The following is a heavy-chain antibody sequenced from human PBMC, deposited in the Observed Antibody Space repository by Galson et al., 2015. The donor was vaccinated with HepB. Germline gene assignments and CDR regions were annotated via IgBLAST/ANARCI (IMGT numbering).Heavy chain of an antibody. CDR2: ISSSGSTI. D-gene: IGHD6-19*01. CDR3: ARVTYSSGSYYFDY. J-gene: IGHJ4*02. Sequence: SLRLSCAASGFTFSSYEMNWVRQAPGKGLEWVSYISSSGSTIYYADSVKGRFTISRDNAKNSLYLQMNSMRAEDTAVYYCARVTYSSGSYYFDYWGQGTLVTVSS. V-gene: IGHV3-48*03. CDR1: GFTFSSYE.